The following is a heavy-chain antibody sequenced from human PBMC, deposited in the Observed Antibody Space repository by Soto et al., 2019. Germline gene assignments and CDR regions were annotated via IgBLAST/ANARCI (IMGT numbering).Heavy chain of an antibody. CDR2: IYYSGST. D-gene: IGHD5-18*01. Sequence: SETLSLTCTVSGGSISSYYWSWIRQPPGKGLEWIGYIYYSGSTNYNPSLKSRVTISVDTSKNQFSLKLSSVTAADTAVYYCARVKDTAMAHHYFDYWGQGTLVTVSS. CDR1: GGSISSYY. CDR3: ARVKDTAMAHHYFDY. J-gene: IGHJ4*02. V-gene: IGHV4-59*01.